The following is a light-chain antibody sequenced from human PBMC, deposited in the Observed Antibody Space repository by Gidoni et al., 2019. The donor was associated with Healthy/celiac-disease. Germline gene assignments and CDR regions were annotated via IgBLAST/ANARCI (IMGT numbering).Light chain of an antibody. CDR3: SSYTSSSTLLV. Sequence: HSALTHPPPVPGPPGQSITISCTGTSSDVGGYNYVAWYQQHPGKAPKLMIYEVSTRPSGVSNRFSGSKSGNTASLTISGLQAEDEADYYCSSYTSSSTLLVFGGGTKLTVL. J-gene: IGLJ3*02. CDR1: SSDVGGYNY. CDR2: EVS. V-gene: IGLV2-14*01.